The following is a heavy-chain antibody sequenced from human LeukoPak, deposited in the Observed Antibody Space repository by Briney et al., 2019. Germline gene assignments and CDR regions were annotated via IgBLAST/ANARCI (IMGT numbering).Heavy chain of an antibody. V-gene: IGHV1-69*13. D-gene: IGHD3-10*01. CDR2: IIPIFGTA. CDR3: ARDKQPTYYYGSGNNWFDP. J-gene: IGHJ5*02. Sequence: ASVKVSCKASGGTVSSYAISWARQAPGQGLEWMGGIIPIFGTANYAQKFQGRVTITADESTSTAYMELSSLRSEDTAVYYCARDKQPTYYYGSGNNWFDPWGQGTLVTVSS. CDR1: GGTVSSYA.